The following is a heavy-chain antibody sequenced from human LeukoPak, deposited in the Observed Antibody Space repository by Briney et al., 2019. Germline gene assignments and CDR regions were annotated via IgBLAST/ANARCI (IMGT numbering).Heavy chain of an antibody. Sequence: SETLSLTCTVSGGSVSSGSYYWSWIRQPPGRGLEWIGYIYYSGSTNYNPSLKSRVTISADTSKNQFSLKLSSVTAADTAVYYCARGGSSSGRIDYWGQGTLVTVSS. CDR2: IYYSGST. D-gene: IGHD6-6*01. J-gene: IGHJ4*02. CDR1: GGSVSSGSYY. CDR3: ARGGSSSGRIDY. V-gene: IGHV4-61*01.